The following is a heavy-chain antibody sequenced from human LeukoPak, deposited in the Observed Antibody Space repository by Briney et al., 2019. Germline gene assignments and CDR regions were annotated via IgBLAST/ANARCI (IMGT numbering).Heavy chain of an antibody. CDR3: AKKRVGCLRG. V-gene: IGHV3-21*04. J-gene: IGHJ4*02. Sequence: GGSLRLSCAASGFTFSSYSMNWVRQAPGKGLEWVSSISSSSSYIYYADSVKGRFTISRDNSKNTLYLQMNSLRAEDTAVYYCAKKRVGCLRGWGQGTLVTVSS. D-gene: IGHD4-17*01. CDR1: GFTFSSYS. CDR2: ISSSSSYI.